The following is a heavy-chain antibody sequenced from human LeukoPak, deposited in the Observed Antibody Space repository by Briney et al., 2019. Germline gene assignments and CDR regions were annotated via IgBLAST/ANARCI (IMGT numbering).Heavy chain of an antibody. Sequence: SETLSLTCTVSGGSVSNYYWSWIRQSPGKGLEWIGYIYYSGSTNYNPSLKSRVTISIDTSKNQLSLKLSSVTAADTAMYYCARVSGGIDYWGQGTLVTVSS. V-gene: IGHV4-59*02. CDR2: IYYSGST. D-gene: IGHD2-8*02. CDR1: GGSVSNYY. J-gene: IGHJ4*02. CDR3: ARVSGGIDY.